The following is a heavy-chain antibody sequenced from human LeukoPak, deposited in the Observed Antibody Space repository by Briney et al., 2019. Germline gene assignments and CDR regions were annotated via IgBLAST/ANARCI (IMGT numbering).Heavy chain of an antibody. CDR1: GFTFSSYW. CDR3: ARDRRRVKYYYDSSGYY. V-gene: IGHV3-7*01. J-gene: IGHJ4*02. CDR2: IKQDGSEK. D-gene: IGHD3-22*01. Sequence: LPGGSLRLSCAASGFTFSSYWMSWVRQAPGKGLEWVANIKQDGSEKYYVDSVKGRFTISRDNAKNSLYLQMNSLRAEDTAVYYCARDRRRVKYYYDSSGYYWGQRTLVTVSS.